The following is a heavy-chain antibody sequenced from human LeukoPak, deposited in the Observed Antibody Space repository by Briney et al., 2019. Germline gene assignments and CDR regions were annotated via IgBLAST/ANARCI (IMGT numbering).Heavy chain of an antibody. V-gene: IGHV3-21*01. CDR3: ARAGYCTNGVCYDFDY. J-gene: IGHJ4*02. Sequence: GGSLRLSCAASGFTFSSYSMTWARQAPGKGLEWVSSISSSSYIYYADSVKGRFTISRDNAKNSLYLQMNSLRAEDTAVYYCARAGYCTNGVCYDFDYWGQGTLVTVSS. D-gene: IGHD2-8*01. CDR1: GFTFSSYS. CDR2: ISSSSYI.